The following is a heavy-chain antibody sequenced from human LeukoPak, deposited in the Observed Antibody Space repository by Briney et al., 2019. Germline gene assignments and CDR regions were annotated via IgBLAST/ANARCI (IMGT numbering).Heavy chain of an antibody. V-gene: IGHV1-69*13. Sequence: SVKFSCKASGRTFSYPISWVRQAPGQGLEWMGGIIPIFGTPNYAQKFQGRVTITADESTRTAYMQLSSLRSEDKAVYYCATPADCSSASCQFDYWGQGTLVTVSS. CDR3: ATPADCSSASCQFDY. D-gene: IGHD2-2*01. CDR1: GRTFSYP. J-gene: IGHJ4*02. CDR2: IIPIFGTP.